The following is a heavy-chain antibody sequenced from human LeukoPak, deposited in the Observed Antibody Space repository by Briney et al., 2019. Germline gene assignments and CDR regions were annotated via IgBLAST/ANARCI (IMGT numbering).Heavy chain of an antibody. V-gene: IGHV4-4*07. CDR2: IHSSGSS. D-gene: IGHD3-22*01. CDR3: ARDFTADSNGYYDF. CDR1: CGCISGYY. Sequence: PSETLSLTCTVSCGCISGYYWNWFRQPAGKGLEWIGRIHSSGSSNYNPSLKSRVALSINTPRSHFSLRLTSVTAADTAMYYCARDFTADSNGYYDFWGQGTLVTVSS. J-gene: IGHJ4*02.